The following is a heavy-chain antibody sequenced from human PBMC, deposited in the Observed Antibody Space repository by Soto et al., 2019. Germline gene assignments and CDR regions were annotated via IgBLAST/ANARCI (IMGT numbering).Heavy chain of an antibody. V-gene: IGHV4-31*03. J-gene: IGHJ5*02. CDR2: FYYSGIT. CDR1: GGSIRRRGYY. Sequence: SETLSLTCTVSGGSIRRRGYYWGWIRQRPGEGLEWIGFFYYSGITDYNPSLKTRITISADTPRNQFFLNLYSVTAADTAMYFCASSGGPEGDWFDPWGQGIPVTVSS. CDR3: ASSGGPEGDWFDP. D-gene: IGHD3-16*01.